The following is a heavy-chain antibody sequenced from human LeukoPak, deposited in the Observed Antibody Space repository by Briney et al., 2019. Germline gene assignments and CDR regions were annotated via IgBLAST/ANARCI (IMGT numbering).Heavy chain of an antibody. CDR3: ARENGGYDFWSGYGSRFDP. J-gene: IGHJ5*02. D-gene: IGHD3-3*01. CDR2: IIPIFGTA. Sequence: SVKVSCKASGGTFSSYAISWVRQAPGQGLEWMGRIIPIFGTANYAQKFQGRVTITTDESTSTAYMELSSLRPEDTAVYYCARENGGYDFWSGYGSRFDPWGQGTLVTVSS. CDR1: GGTFSSYA. V-gene: IGHV1-69*05.